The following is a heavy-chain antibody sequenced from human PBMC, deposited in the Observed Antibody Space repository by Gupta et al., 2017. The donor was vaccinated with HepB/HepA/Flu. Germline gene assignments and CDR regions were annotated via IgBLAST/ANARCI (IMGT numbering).Heavy chain of an antibody. V-gene: IGHV4-59*01. CDR2: IYYSGST. D-gene: IGHD3-22*01. CDR3: ARWGHYYDSSGYYSPFDY. J-gene: IGHJ4*02. Sequence: QVQLQESGPGLVKPSETLSLTCAVSGGSISSYYWSWIRQPPGKGLEWIGYIYYSGSTNYNPSLKSRVTISVDTSKNQFSLKLSSVTAADTAVYYCARWGHYYDSSGYYSPFDYWGQGTLVTVSS. CDR1: GGSISSYY.